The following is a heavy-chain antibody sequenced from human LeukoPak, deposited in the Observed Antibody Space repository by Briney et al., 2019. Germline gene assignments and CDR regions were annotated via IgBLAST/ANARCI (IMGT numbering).Heavy chain of an antibody. D-gene: IGHD3-10*01. CDR3: ARMGSGSYYNRVYFDY. J-gene: IGHJ4*02. CDR1: GYTFTSYA. Sequence: ASVKVSCKASGYTFTSYAMHWVRQAPGQRLEGMGWINAGNGNTKYSQKFQGRVTITRDTSASTAYMELSSLRSEDTAVYYCARMGSGSYYNRVYFDYWGQGTLVTVSS. CDR2: INAGNGNT. V-gene: IGHV1-3*01.